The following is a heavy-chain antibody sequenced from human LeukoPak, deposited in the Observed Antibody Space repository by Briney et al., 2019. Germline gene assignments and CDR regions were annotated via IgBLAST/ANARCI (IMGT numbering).Heavy chain of an antibody. CDR2: ISGSGGST. CDR1: GFTVSSNY. V-gene: IGHV3-23*01. CDR3: AKGRYDSSGYSNWFDP. J-gene: IGHJ5*02. Sequence: GGSLRLSCAASGFTVSSNYMSWVRQAPGKGLEWVSAISGSGGSTYYADSVKGRFTISRDNSKNTLYLQMNSLRAEDTAVYYCAKGRYDSSGYSNWFDPWGQGTLVTVSS. D-gene: IGHD3-22*01.